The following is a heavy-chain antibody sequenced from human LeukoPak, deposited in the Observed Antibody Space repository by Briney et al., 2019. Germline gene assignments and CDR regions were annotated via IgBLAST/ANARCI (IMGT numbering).Heavy chain of an antibody. D-gene: IGHD6-13*01. CDR2: INHSGST. CDR3: ASRGRSSWYRGGNWFDP. J-gene: IGHJ5*02. CDR1: GGSFSGYY. V-gene: IGHV4-34*01. Sequence: PSETLSLTCAVYGGSFSGYYWSWIRQPPGKGLEWIGEINHSGSTNYNPSLKSRVTISVDTSKNQFSLKLSSVTAADTAVYYCASRGRSSWYRGGNWFDPWGQGTLVTVSS.